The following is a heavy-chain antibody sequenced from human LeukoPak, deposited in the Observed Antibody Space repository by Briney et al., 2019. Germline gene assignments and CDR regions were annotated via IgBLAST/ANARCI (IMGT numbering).Heavy chain of an antibody. V-gene: IGHV3-49*03. D-gene: IGHD3-9*01. J-gene: IGHJ4*02. CDR2: IRSKAYGGTT. CDR1: GFTFGDYA. CDR3: TRRYYDILTGSPPDY. Sequence: GGSLRLSCTASGFTFGDYAMSWFRQAPGKGLEWVGLIRSKAYGGTTEYAASVKGRFTISRDDSKSIAYLQMNSLKTEDTAVYYCTRRYYDILTGSPPDYWGQGTLVTVSS.